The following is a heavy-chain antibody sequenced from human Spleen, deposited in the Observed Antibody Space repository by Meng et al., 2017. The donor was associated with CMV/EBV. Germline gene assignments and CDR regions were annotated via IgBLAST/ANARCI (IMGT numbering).Heavy chain of an antibody. J-gene: IGHJ4*03. D-gene: IGHD7-27*01. CDR2: IHPHRGDT. V-gene: IGHV1-2*02. CDR3: ARDNNWGPDY. Sequence: ASVKVSCKASGYTFTAHYFHCVRQAPGQGLEWMGWIHPHRGDTNYAQQFQGRVTLTRDTSINTGYMELTRLTSDDTAVYYCARDNNWGPDYWGQGTTVTVSS. CDR1: GYTFTAHY.